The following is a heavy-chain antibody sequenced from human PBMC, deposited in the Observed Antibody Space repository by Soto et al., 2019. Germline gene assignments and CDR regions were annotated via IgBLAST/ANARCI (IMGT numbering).Heavy chain of an antibody. D-gene: IGHD2-2*02. CDR1: GYSFNIYW. CDR3: ARAIGHCSSSSCYTFDY. V-gene: IGHV5-51*01. Sequence: PGESLKISCKTSGYSFNIYWIGWVRQMPGKGLEWMGIIYPVDSDTRYSPSFQGQVTISDDKSINTAYLQWSSLKASDTAMYYCARAIGHCSSSSCYTFDYWGQGTVVTVSS. J-gene: IGHJ4*02. CDR2: IYPVDSDT.